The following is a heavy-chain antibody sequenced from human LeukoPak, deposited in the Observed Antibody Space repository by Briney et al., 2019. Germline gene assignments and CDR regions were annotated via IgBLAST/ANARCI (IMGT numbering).Heavy chain of an antibody. D-gene: IGHD2-2*01. V-gene: IGHV1-69*13. J-gene: IGHJ6*02. Sequence: SVTVSCTASGGTFSSYAISWVRQAPGQGLEWMGGIIPIFGTANYAQKFQGRVTITADESTSTAYMELSGLRSEDTAVYYYARWNCSSTSCYSGNYYYGMDVWGQGTRSPSP. CDR2: IIPIFGTA. CDR3: ARWNCSSTSCYSGNYYYGMDV. CDR1: GGTFSSYA.